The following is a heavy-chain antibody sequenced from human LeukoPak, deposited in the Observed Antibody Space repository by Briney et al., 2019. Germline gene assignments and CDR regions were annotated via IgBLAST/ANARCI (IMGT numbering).Heavy chain of an antibody. CDR1: GFTFSNHG. V-gene: IGHV3-48*02. CDR3: ARRVSGSGFPFDP. CDR2: ITSSGSAT. D-gene: IGHD3-22*01. Sequence: PGGSLRLSCAASGFTFSNHGMHWVRQGPGKGLEWISYITSSGSATYYADSVKGRFTTSRDNVENSLYLQMNSLRDADTAVYYCARRVSGSGFPFDPWGQGTLVTVSS. J-gene: IGHJ5*02.